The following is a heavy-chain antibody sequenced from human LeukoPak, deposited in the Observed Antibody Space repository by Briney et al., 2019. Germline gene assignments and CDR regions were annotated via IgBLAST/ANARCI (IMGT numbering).Heavy chain of an antibody. D-gene: IGHD2-2*01. CDR3: AREDIVVVPAAFDY. V-gene: IGHV3-30-3*01. CDR2: ISYDGSNK. CDR1: GFTFSSYA. J-gene: IGHJ4*02. Sequence: PGRSLRLSCTASGFTFSSYAMHWVRQGPGKGLEWVAVISYDGSNKYYADSVKGRFTISRDNSKNTLYLQMNSLRAEDTAVYYCAREDIVVVPAAFDYWGQGTLVTVSS.